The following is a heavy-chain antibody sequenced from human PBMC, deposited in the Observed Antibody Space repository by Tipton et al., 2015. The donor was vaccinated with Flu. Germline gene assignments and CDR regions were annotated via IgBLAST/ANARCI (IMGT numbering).Heavy chain of an antibody. CDR1: NGSIISYY. V-gene: IGHV4-59*08. D-gene: IGHD2-2*01. CDR3: ARHSRTRSFAL. CDR2: IYYSGTT. Sequence: TLSLTCTVSNGSIISYYWSWIRQPPGKGLEWIGYIYYSGTTDYNPSLKSRVSISVDTSTNQFSLRLRSVTAADTAVYYCARHSRTRSFALWGQGSLVTVSS. J-gene: IGHJ4*02.